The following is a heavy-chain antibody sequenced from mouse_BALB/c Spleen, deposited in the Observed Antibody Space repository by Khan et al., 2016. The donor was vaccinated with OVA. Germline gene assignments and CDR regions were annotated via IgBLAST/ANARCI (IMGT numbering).Heavy chain of an antibody. J-gene: IGHJ2*01. CDR3: ARNRESDYFDY. Sequence: VELVESGPGLVAPSQSLSITCTVSGFSLTSYGIHWVRQPPGKGLEWLGIIWAGGSTNYNSALMSKLSISKDNSRSQVFLKMISLQTDDTAMYFCARNRESDYFDYWGQGTTRTVSS. CDR2: IWAGGST. CDR1: GFSLTSYG. V-gene: IGHV2-9*02.